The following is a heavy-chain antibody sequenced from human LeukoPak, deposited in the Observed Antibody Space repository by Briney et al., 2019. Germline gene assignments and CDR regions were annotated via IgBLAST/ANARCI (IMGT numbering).Heavy chain of an antibody. CDR3: ARVDTAMVTREYYFDY. J-gene: IGHJ4*02. Sequence: GGSLRLSCAASGFTVSSNYMSWVRQAPGKGLEWVSVIYSGGSTYYADSVKGRFTISRDNSKNTLYLQMNSLRAEDTAAYYCARVDTAMVTREYYFDYWGQGTLVTVSS. V-gene: IGHV3-66*02. CDR2: IYSGGST. CDR1: GFTVSSNY. D-gene: IGHD5-18*01.